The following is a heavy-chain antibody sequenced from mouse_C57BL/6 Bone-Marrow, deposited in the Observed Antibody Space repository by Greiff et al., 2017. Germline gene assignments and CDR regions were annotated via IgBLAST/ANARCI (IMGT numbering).Heavy chain of an antibody. CDR2: IRSKSSNYAT. J-gene: IGHJ2*01. CDR1: GFTFNTYA. CDR3: VREGYYYGSSHYFDY. V-gene: IGHV10-3*01. Sequence: EVQVVESGGGLVQPKGSLKLSCAASGFTFNTYAMHWVRQAPGKGLEWVARIRSKSSNYATYYADSVKDRFTISRDDSQSMLYLQMNNLKTEDTAMYYCVREGYYYGSSHYFDYWGQGTTLTVSS. D-gene: IGHD1-1*01.